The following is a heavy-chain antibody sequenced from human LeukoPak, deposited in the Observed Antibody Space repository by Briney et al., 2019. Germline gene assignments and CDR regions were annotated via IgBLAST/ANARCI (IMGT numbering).Heavy chain of an antibody. Sequence: GGSLRLSCAASGFTFDDYAMHWVRQAPGKGLEWVSGISWNSGSIGYADSVKGRFTISRDNAKNSLYLQMNSLRAEDTAVYYCARERNDDAFDIWGQGTMVTVSS. D-gene: IGHD1-1*01. V-gene: IGHV3-9*01. CDR2: ISWNSGSI. CDR3: ARERNDDAFDI. CDR1: GFTFDDYA. J-gene: IGHJ3*02.